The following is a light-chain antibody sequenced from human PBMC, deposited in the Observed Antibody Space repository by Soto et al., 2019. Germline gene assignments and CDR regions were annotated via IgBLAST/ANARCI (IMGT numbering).Light chain of an antibody. CDR2: DDS. CDR3: QVWDSSSDHVV. V-gene: IGLV3-21*02. J-gene: IGLJ3*02. CDR1: KIGSKS. Sequence: SYELTQPPSVSVAPGQTARISCGGAKIGSKSVHWYQQKAGQTPVLVVYDDSDRPSGIPERFSGSNSGNTASMIISRVEGGDEADSYCQVWDSSSDHVVFGGGTKLTVL.